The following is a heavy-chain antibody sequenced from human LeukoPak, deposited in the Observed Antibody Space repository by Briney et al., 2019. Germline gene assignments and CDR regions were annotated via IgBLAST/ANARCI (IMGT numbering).Heavy chain of an antibody. Sequence: ASVKVSCKASGYTFTGYYMHWVRQAPGQGLEWMGWINPNSGGTNYEQKFQGRVTMTRDTSISTAYMELSRLRSDDTAVYYCARVSGTTGTTGIEDYWGQGTLVTVSS. CDR1: GYTFTGYY. D-gene: IGHD1-1*01. CDR2: INPNSGGT. CDR3: ARVSGTTGTTGIEDY. J-gene: IGHJ4*02. V-gene: IGHV1-2*02.